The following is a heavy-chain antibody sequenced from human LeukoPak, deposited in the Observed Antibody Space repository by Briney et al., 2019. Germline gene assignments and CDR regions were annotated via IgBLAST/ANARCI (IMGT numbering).Heavy chain of an antibody. Sequence: ASVKVSCKASGYTFTSYGISWVRQAPGQGLEWMGWISAYNGNTNYAQKLQGRVTMTTDTSTGTAYMELRSLRSDDTAVYYCARSLSAGTTNLADYWGQGTLVTVSS. V-gene: IGHV1-18*01. D-gene: IGHD1-7*01. CDR3: ARSLSAGTTNLADY. J-gene: IGHJ4*02. CDR1: GYTFTSYG. CDR2: ISAYNGNT.